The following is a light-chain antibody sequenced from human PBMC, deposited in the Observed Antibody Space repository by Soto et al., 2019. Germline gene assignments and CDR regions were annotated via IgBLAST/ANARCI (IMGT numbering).Light chain of an antibody. CDR3: QQYFEWPPMP. V-gene: IGKV1-33*01. CDR2: DAS. CDR1: QNINNY. Sequence: DVQMTHPPPSLPASVGDRVTITCQPSQNINNYLNWYQQKPGRAPKLLIYDASNLEAGVPSRFRGSGSGTDFTFTISRLRSEDSAIYYCQQYFEWPPMPFGQGTKAAIK. J-gene: IGKJ1*01.